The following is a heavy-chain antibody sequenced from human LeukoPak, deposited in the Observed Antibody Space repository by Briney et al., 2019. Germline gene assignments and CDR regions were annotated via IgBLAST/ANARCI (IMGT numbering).Heavy chain of an antibody. CDR1: GFTFRNYG. CDR3: ARDRGQSYFDY. CDR2: IYYDGSNQ. D-gene: IGHD3-10*01. V-gene: IGHV3-33*01. Sequence: PGGSLRLSCATPGFTFRNYGMHWVRQAPGKGLEWVAIIYYDGSNQYYADSVKGRFTISRDNSKNTLYLQLNSLRAEDTAMYYCARDRGQSYFDYWGQGTLVTVSS. J-gene: IGHJ4*02.